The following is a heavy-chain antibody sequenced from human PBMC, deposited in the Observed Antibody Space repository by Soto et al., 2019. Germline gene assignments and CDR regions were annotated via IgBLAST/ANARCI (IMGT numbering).Heavy chain of an antibody. CDR2: IYYSGST. V-gene: IGHV4-59*01. D-gene: IGHD3-22*01. J-gene: IGHJ6*02. Sequence: SETLSLTCTVSGGSISSYYWSWIRQPPGKGLEWIGYIYYSGSTNYNPSLKSRVTISVDTSKNQFSLKLSSVTAADTAVYYCARVGKDSSGPTLDYYGMDVWGQGTTVTVSS. CDR3: ARVGKDSSGPTLDYYGMDV. CDR1: GGSISSYY.